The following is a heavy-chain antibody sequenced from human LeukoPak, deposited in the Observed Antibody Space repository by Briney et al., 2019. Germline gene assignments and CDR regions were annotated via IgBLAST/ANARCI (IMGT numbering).Heavy chain of an antibody. Sequence: PSETLSLTCTVSGGSISSSSYYWGWIRQPPGRGLEWIGSIYYSGSTYYNPSLKSRVTILVDTSKNQFSLKLSSVTAADTAVYFCARAYPDLRRYFDPSGYFDYWGQGTLVTVSS. V-gene: IGHV4-39*07. D-gene: IGHD3-9*01. CDR1: GGSISSSSYY. J-gene: IGHJ4*02. CDR3: ARAYPDLRRYFDPSGYFDY. CDR2: IYYSGST.